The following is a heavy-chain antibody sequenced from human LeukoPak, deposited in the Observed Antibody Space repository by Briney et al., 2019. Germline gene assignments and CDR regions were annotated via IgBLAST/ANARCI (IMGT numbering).Heavy chain of an antibody. CDR2: ISSSSSYI. Sequence: GGSLRLSCAASGFTFSSYSMNWVRQAPGKGLEWVSSISSSSSYIYYADSVKGRFTISRDNAKNSLYLQMYRLRAEDTAVYYCARDHNRYSSGWVPDYWGQGTLVTVSS. CDR3: ARDHNRYSSGWVPDY. D-gene: IGHD6-19*01. J-gene: IGHJ4*02. CDR1: GFTFSSYS. V-gene: IGHV3-21*01.